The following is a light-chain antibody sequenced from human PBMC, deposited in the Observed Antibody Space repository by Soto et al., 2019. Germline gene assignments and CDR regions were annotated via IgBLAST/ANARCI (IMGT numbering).Light chain of an antibody. V-gene: IGKV3-20*01. CDR2: GAS. CDR1: QSVTNNF. Sequence: IVLTQSPGTLSLSPGERATLSCGASQSVTNNFLAWYQQKPGQAPRLLIYGASSRATGVPDRFSGSGSGTDFTLTMSRLEPGDFAVYYCQQYGTPLFTFGPGTKVDIK. CDR3: QQYGTPLFT. J-gene: IGKJ3*01.